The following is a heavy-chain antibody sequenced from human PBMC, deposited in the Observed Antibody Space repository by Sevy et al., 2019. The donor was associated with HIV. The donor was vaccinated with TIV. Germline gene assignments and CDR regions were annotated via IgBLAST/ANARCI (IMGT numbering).Heavy chain of an antibody. CDR2: ISGSGGST. Sequence: GGSLRLSCAASGFTFSSYAMSWVRQAPGKGLEWVSAISGSGGSTYYADSVKGRFTISRDNSKNTLYLQMNSLRAEDTAVYYCAKGPKWWSGYSYYYYMDVWGKGTTVTVSS. CDR1: GFTFSSYA. CDR3: AKGPKWWSGYSYYYYMDV. V-gene: IGHV3-23*01. D-gene: IGHD3-3*01. J-gene: IGHJ6*03.